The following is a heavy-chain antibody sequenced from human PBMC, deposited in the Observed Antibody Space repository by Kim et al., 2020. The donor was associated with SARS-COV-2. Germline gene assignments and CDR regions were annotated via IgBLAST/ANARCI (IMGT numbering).Heavy chain of an antibody. CDR1: GFTFGSYG. Sequence: GGSLRLSCAVSGFTFGSYGMHWVRQAPGKGLEWMAVIWSDGSKEYYADSVKGRFTISRDTSKNTLYLQMNSLRGEDTAVYYCAKDVDCSGGSCYPDYWGPGTLVTVSS. CDR2: IWSDGSKE. J-gene: IGHJ4*02. D-gene: IGHD2-15*01. V-gene: IGHV3-33*06. CDR3: AKDVDCSGGSCYPDY.